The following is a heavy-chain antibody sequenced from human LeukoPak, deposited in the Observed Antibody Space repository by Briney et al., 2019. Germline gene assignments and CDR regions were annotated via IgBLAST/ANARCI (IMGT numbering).Heavy chain of an antibody. D-gene: IGHD1-1*01. CDR2: VFYTGDT. V-gene: IGHV4-39*01. CDR3: TKHYWGRATGTYFYGMDV. CDR1: GDSITISRYY. J-gene: IGHJ6*02. Sequence: SETLSLTCSVSGDSITISRYYWGWVRQSPEKGLEWMASVFYTGDTYYNPSLQSRLTISADTSKNQFSLRLTSVTASDTAQYYCTKHYWGRATGTYFYGMDVWGPGTTVTVSS.